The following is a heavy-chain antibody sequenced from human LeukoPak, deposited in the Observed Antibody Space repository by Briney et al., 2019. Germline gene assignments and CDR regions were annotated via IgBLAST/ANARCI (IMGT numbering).Heavy chain of an antibody. CDR2: ISAYNGNT. Sequence: HWASVKVSCKASGYTFTSYGISWVRQAPGQGLEWMGWISAYNGNTNYAQKLQDRVTMTTDTSTSTAYMELRSLRSDDTAVYYCARASRDGYNYDYWGQGTLVTVSS. V-gene: IGHV1-18*01. J-gene: IGHJ4*02. D-gene: IGHD5-24*01. CDR1: GYTFTSYG. CDR3: ARASRDGYNYDY.